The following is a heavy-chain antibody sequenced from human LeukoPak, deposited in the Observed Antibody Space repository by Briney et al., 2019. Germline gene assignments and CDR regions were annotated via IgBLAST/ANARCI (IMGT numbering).Heavy chain of an antibody. CDR2: ISYDGSNK. D-gene: IGHD3-22*01. CDR1: GFTFSSYG. V-gene: IGHV3-30*18. CDR3: AKEGGYYDSSGNFDY. Sequence: GGSLTLSCAASGFTFSSYGMHWVRQAPGKGLEWVAVISYDGSNKYYADSVKGRFTISRDNSKNTLYLQMNSLRTEDTAVYYCAKEGGYYDSSGNFDYWGEGTLVTVSS. J-gene: IGHJ4*02.